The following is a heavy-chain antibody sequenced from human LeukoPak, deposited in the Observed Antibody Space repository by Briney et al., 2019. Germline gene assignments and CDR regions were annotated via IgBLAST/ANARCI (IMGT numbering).Heavy chain of an antibody. Sequence: SVKVSCKASGGTFSSYAISWVRQAPGQGLEWMGGIIPIFGTANYAQKFQGRVTITADESTSTAYMELSSLRSEDTAVYYCARVGIAAAGPFDYWGQGTLVTVSP. CDR1: GGTFSSYA. J-gene: IGHJ4*02. CDR3: ARVGIAAAGPFDY. D-gene: IGHD6-13*01. CDR2: IIPIFGTA. V-gene: IGHV1-69*13.